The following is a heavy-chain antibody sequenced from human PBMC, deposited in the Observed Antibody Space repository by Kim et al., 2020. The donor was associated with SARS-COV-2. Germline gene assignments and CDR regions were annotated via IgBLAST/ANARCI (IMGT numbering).Heavy chain of an antibody. J-gene: IGHJ6*02. CDR1: GDSFSSYW. V-gene: IGHV5-51*01. CDR2: IYPGDSDT. Sequence: GESLKISCEGSGDSFSSYWIAWVRQMPGKGLEWMGIIYPGDSDTRYSPSFQGQVTISVDKSISTAYLQWSSLKASDSGMYYCARSARGSYGSGTYASYYYDGMDGWGQGTTVTVSS. D-gene: IGHD3-10*01. CDR3: ARSARGSYGSGTYASYYYDGMDG.